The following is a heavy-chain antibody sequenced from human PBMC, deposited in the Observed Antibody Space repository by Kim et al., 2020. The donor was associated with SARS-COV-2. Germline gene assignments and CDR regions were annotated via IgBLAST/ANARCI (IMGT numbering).Heavy chain of an antibody. D-gene: IGHD2-2*01. J-gene: IGHJ4*02. CDR2: ISYDGSNK. V-gene: IGHV3-30*18. CDR3: AKILSSTSPLNDY. CDR1: GFTFSSYG. Sequence: GGSLRLSCAASGFTFSSYGMHWVRQAPGKGLEWVAVISYDGSNKYYADSVKGRFTISRDNSKNTLYPQMNSLRAEDTAVYYCAKILSSTSPLNDYWGQGTLVTVSS.